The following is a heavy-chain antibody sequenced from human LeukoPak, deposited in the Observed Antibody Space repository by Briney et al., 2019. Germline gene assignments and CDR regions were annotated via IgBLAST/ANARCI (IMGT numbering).Heavy chain of an antibody. Sequence: GGSLRLSCAASGFTFSNYWMHWVRQAPGKGLVWVSRIKSDGSSTNYTDSVKGRFTISRDNAKNTLYLQMNSLRAEDTAVYYCARDLDYDSYWGQGTLVTVSS. CDR2: IKSDGSST. CDR3: ARDLDYDSY. V-gene: IGHV3-74*01. J-gene: IGHJ4*02. CDR1: GFTFSNYW. D-gene: IGHD3-22*01.